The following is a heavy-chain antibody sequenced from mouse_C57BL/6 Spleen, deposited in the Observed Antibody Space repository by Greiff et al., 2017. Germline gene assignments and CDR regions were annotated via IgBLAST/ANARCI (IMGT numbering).Heavy chain of an antibody. Sequence: QVQLQQSGAELVRPGTSVKVSCKASGYAFTNYLIEWVKQRPGQGLEWIGVINPGSGGTNYNEKFKGKATLTADKSSSTAYMQLSSLTSEDSAVYSGARWDYGSSYAMDYWGQGTSVTVSA. V-gene: IGHV1-54*01. J-gene: IGHJ4*01. CDR3: ARWDYGSSYAMDY. CDR1: GYAFTNYL. CDR2: INPGSGGT. D-gene: IGHD1-1*01.